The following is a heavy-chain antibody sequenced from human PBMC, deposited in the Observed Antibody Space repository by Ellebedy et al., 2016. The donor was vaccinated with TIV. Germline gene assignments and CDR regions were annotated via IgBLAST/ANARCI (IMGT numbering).Heavy chain of an antibody. CDR2: ISSSSSYI. V-gene: IGHV3-21*01. D-gene: IGHD3-9*01. J-gene: IGHJ6*02. Sequence: GESLKISXAASGFTFSNYSMNWVRRAPGKGLEWVSSISSSSSYIYYADSVKGRFIISRDNAKNSLYLQMNSLRAEDTAGYYCARDTSRNYDILTGYYTPYYYGMDVWGQGTTVTVSS. CDR1: GFTFSNYS. CDR3: ARDTSRNYDILTGYYTPYYYGMDV.